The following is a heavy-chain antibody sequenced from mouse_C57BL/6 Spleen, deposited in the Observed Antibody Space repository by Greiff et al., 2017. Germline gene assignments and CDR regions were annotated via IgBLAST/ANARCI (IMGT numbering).Heavy chain of an antibody. D-gene: IGHD1-1*01. CDR2: IHPNSGST. Sequence: QVQLQQPGAELVKPGASVKLSCKASGYTFTSYWMHWVKQRPGQGLEWIGMIHPNSGSTNYNEKFKSKATLTVDKSSSSAYMQLSSLTSEDSAVYYCASGRVVEGYYAMDYWGQGTSVTVSS. CDR1: GYTFTSYW. CDR3: ASGRVVEGYYAMDY. V-gene: IGHV1-64*01. J-gene: IGHJ4*01.